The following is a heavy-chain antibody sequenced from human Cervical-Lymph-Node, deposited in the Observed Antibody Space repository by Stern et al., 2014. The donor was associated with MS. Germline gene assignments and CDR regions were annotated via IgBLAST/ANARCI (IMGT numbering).Heavy chain of an antibody. V-gene: IGHV1-69*19. CDR1: GGSLSTLD. J-gene: IGHJ4*02. CDR2: IMPLLGTA. CDR3: ARHQAGIAAN. D-gene: IGHD6-13*01. Sequence: QVQLVQSGAEVKRPESSVKVSCKTSGGSLSTLDISWVRQAPGQGLEWVEGIMPLLGTAHYAQKFKGRLTITADDSTSTVYMELSSLKSEDTAIYFCARHQAGIAANWGQGTLVTVTS.